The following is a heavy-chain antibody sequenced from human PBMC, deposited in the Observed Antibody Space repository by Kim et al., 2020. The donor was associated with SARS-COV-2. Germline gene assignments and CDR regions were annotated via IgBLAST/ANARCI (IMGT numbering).Heavy chain of an antibody. Sequence: GGSLRLSCAASGFTFSSYAMSWVRQAPGKGLEWVSAISGSGGSTYYADSVKGRFTISRDNSKNTLYLQMNSLRAEDTAVYYCAQYSSSWYDIYYYGMDVWGQGTTVTVSS. J-gene: IGHJ6*02. CDR1: GFTFSSYA. CDR2: ISGSGGST. V-gene: IGHV3-23*01. CDR3: AQYSSSWYDIYYYGMDV. D-gene: IGHD6-13*01.